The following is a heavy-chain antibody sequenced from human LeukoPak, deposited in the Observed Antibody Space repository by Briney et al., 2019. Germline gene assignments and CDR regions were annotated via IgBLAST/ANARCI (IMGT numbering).Heavy chain of an antibody. J-gene: IGHJ4*02. CDR1: GFIFSNYE. Sequence: GGSLRLSCAASGFIFSNYEINWVRQAPGEGLEWVSYISTSGNDKYYADSVKGRFTISRDNDKNSLYLELNSLRADDTAVYYCARGALWVLDYWGQGTLVTVSS. CDR2: ISTSGNDK. D-gene: IGHD3-16*01. CDR3: ARGALWVLDY. V-gene: IGHV3-48*03.